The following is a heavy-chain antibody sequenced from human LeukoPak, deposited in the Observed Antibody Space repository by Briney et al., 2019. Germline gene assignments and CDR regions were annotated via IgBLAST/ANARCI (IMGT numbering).Heavy chain of an antibody. V-gene: IGHV3-30-3*01. D-gene: IGHD4-11*01. CDR2: ISYDGSNK. CDR1: GFTFSSYA. Sequence: GGSLRLSCAASGFTFSSYAMHWVRQAPGKGLEWVAVISYDGSNKYYADSVKGRFTISRDNSKNTLYLQMNSLRAEDTAVYYCARVRKYYSSDMDVWGKGTTVTVSS. J-gene: IGHJ6*03. CDR3: ARVRKYYSSDMDV.